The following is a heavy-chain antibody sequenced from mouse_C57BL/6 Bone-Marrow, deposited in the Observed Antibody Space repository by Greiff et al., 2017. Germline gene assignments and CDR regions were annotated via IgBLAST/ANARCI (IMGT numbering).Heavy chain of an antibody. D-gene: IGHD2-3*01. CDR3: ARGDGYHAFFDY. Sequence: QVQLQQSGAELARPGASVKLSCKASGYTFTSYGLSWVKQRTGQGLEWIGEIYPRSGNTYYNEKFKGKATLTADKSSSTAYMELRSLTSEDSAVYFCARGDGYHAFFDYWGQGTTLTVSS. CDR2: IYPRSGNT. J-gene: IGHJ2*01. V-gene: IGHV1-81*01. CDR1: GYTFTSYG.